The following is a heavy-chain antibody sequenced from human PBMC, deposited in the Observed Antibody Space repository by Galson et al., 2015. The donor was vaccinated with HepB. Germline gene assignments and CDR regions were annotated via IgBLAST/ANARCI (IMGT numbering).Heavy chain of an antibody. CDR1: GFTFSSYA. V-gene: IGHV3-23*01. CDR2: ISGSGGST. J-gene: IGHJ6*02. D-gene: IGHD3-10*01. CDR3: ARDAYYGYGMDV. Sequence: SLRLSCAASGFTFSSYAMSWVRQAPGKGLEWVSAISGSGGSTYYADSVKGRFTISRDNSKNALYLQMNSLRAEDTAVYYCARDAYYGYGMDVWGQGTTVTVSS.